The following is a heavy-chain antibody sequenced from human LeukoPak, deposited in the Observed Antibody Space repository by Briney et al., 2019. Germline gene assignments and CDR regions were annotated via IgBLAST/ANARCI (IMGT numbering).Heavy chain of an antibody. D-gene: IGHD4-17*01. J-gene: IGHJ6*03. CDR2: ISGSGGTT. V-gene: IGHV3-23*01. Sequence: GGSLRLSCAASGFTLSSYAMSWVRQAPGKGLEWVSAISGSGGTTYYADSVKGRFTISRDNSKTTLYLQMNSLRAEDTAIYYCAKNYGDYWTYYYYYMDVWGRGTTVTVSS. CDR1: GFTLSSYA. CDR3: AKNYGDYWTYYYYYMDV.